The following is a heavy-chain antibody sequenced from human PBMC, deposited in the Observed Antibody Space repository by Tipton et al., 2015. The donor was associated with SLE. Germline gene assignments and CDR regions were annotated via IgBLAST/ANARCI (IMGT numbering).Heavy chain of an antibody. V-gene: IGHV3-15*01. CDR2: IKSKTAGGTT. CDR3: TTEDP. CDR1: GFTFSNAW. Sequence: SLRLSCTASGFTFSNAWMNWVRQAPGKGLEWVGRIKSKTAGGTTDYAAPVKGRFTISRDDSKNTLYLQMNSLKTEDTAVYYCTTEDPWGQGALVTVSS. J-gene: IGHJ5*02.